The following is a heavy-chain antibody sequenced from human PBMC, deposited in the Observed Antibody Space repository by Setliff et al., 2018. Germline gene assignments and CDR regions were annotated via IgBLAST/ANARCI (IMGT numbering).Heavy chain of an antibody. CDR3: AKDGVGPTYTYFFDF. CDR2: ISGSGDST. V-gene: IGHV3-23*01. D-gene: IGHD1-26*01. J-gene: IGHJ4*02. Sequence: PGGSLRLSCAASGFTFTNYAMNWVRQAPGKGLEWVSTISGSGDSTYYADSVMGRFTISRDNSKDSLYLQLNSQRAEDTAVYYCAKDGVGPTYTYFFDFWGQGSQVTVSS. CDR1: GFTFTNYA.